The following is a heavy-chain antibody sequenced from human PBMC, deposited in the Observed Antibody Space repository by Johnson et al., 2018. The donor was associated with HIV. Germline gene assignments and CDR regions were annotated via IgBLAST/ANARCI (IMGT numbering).Heavy chain of an antibody. CDR3: PVDTEAFDI. CDR1: GFTFTNAW. Sequence: VQLVESGGGLAKPGGSLRLSCAASGFTFTNAWMSWVRQAPGKGLEWVAFIRYDGSNKYYADSVKGRFTISRDNSKNTLYLQMNSLRAEDTAVYYCPVDTEAFDIWGQGTMVTVSS. CDR2: IRYDGSNK. D-gene: IGHD1-14*01. V-gene: IGHV3-30*02. J-gene: IGHJ3*02.